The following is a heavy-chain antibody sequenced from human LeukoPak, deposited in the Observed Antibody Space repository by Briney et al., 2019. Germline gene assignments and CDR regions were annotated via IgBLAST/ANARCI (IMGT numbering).Heavy chain of an antibody. D-gene: IGHD3-9*01. J-gene: IGHJ4*02. V-gene: IGHV3-33*01. CDR1: GFTFSSYG. CDR3: ARDAGRYFDWLGY. CDR2: IWYDGSNK. Sequence: GRSLRLSCAASGFTFSSYGMHWVRQAPGKGLEWVAVIWYDGSNKYYADSVKGRFTISRDNSKNTLYLQMNSLRAEDTAVYYCARDAGRYFDWLGYWGQRTLATVSS.